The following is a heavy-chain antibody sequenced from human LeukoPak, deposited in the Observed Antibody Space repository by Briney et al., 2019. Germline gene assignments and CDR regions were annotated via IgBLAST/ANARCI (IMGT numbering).Heavy chain of an antibody. Sequence: GEALKISCKGSGYTYSSYWIGWVRQMPGKGLEWIGIIYPIESKTKYSQSFEGQVTISADKSINTAYLQWSSLKASDTAMYYCATRDGYNLLSWGQGNLVTVSS. J-gene: IGHJ1*01. D-gene: IGHD5-24*01. CDR1: GYTYSSYW. V-gene: IGHV5-51*01. CDR2: IYPIESKT. CDR3: ATRDGYNLLS.